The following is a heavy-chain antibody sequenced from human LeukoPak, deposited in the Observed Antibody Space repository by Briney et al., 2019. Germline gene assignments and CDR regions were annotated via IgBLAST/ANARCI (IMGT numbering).Heavy chain of an antibody. Sequence: PSETLSLTCTVSGGSISSYYWSWIRQPPGKGLGWIGYIYYSGSTNYNPSLKSRVTISVDTSKNQFSLKLSSVTAADTAVYYCARAVHDYGDYVVYFDYWGQGTLVTVSS. CDR1: GGSISSYY. CDR3: ARAVHDYGDYVVYFDY. D-gene: IGHD4-17*01. J-gene: IGHJ4*02. V-gene: IGHV4-59*01. CDR2: IYYSGST.